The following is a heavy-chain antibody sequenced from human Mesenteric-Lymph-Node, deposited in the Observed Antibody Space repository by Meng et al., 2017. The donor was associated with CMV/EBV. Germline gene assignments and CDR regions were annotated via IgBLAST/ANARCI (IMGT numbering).Heavy chain of an antibody. V-gene: IGHV4-61*01. Sequence: GSLRLSCTVSGGSVSSGSYYWSWIRQPPGKGLEWIGYNYYSGSTKYNPSLNSRVTISVDTSNNQFSLKLSSVTAADTAVYYCATNFWSGYLSDFWGPGTLVTVSS. D-gene: IGHD3-3*01. CDR2: NYYSGST. CDR1: GGSVSSGSYY. J-gene: IGHJ4*02. CDR3: ATNFWSGYLSDF.